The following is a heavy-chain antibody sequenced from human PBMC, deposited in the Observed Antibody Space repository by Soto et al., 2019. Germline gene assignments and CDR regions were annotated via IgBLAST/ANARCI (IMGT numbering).Heavy chain of an antibody. D-gene: IGHD2-15*01. J-gene: IGHJ4*02. Sequence: SGRVSCKASGGTFSSYAISWVRQAPGQGLEWMGGIIPIFGTANYAQKFQGRVTITADESTSTAYMELSSLRSEDTAVYYCARDEPLRPGYCSGGSCYTFDYWGQGTLVTVS. CDR1: GGTFSSYA. CDR2: IIPIFGTA. CDR3: ARDEPLRPGYCSGGSCYTFDY. V-gene: IGHV1-69*01.